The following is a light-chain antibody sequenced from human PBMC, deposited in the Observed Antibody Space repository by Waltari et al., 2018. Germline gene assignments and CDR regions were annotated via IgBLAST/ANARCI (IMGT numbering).Light chain of an antibody. CDR2: TES. J-gene: IGKJ2*01. CDR3: QQSYTVAFT. Sequence: KMTKSPSSLSASVGTGVSSTCRASESITNSLNWYQQKPGKAPNLLIHTESSLQSGVPSRFSGRGSGTEFTLTISGLQPGDVATYYCQQSYTVAFTFGPGTKLEI. V-gene: IGKV1-39*01. CDR1: ESITNS.